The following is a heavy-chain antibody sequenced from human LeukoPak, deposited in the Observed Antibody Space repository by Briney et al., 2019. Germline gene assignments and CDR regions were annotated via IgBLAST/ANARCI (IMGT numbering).Heavy chain of an antibody. CDR1: GGSISSGSYY. J-gene: IGHJ6*03. D-gene: IGHD5-12*01. Sequence: SETLSLTCTVSGGSISSGSYYWSWIRQPAGKGLEWIGRIYTSGSTNYNPSLKSRVTISVDTSKNQFSLKLSSVTVADTAVYYCARGTPTTPFKYYYYYMDVWGKGTTVTVSS. CDR3: ARGTPTTPFKYYYYYMDV. V-gene: IGHV4-61*02. CDR2: IYTSGST.